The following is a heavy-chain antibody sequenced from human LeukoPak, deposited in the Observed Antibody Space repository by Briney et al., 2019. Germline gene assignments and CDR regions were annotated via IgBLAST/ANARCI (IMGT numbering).Heavy chain of an antibody. V-gene: IGHV1-18*01. D-gene: IGHD3-3*01. CDR3: ARDVPYYDFWSGISFDY. J-gene: IGHJ4*02. Sequence: ASVKVSCKASGYTFTSYGISWVRQAPGQGLEWVGWISAYNGNTNYAQKLQGRVTMTTDTSTSTAYMELRSLRSDDTAVYYCARDVPYYDFWSGISFDYWGQGTLVTVSS. CDR2: ISAYNGNT. CDR1: GYTFTSYG.